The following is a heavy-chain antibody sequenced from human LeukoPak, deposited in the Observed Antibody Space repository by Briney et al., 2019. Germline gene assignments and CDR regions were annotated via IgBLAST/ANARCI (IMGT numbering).Heavy chain of an antibody. CDR3: ATSFGPVIAAAGTGAD. D-gene: IGHD6-13*01. J-gene: IGHJ4*02. V-gene: IGHV3-30*04. CDR2: ISYDGSNK. Sequence: GGSLRLSCAASGFTFSNYPMHWVRQAPGKGLEWMAVISYDGSNKYYADSVKGRFTIPRDNSKNTLYLQMNSLRAEDTAVYYCATSFGPVIAAAGTGADWGQGTLVTVSS. CDR1: GFTFSNYP.